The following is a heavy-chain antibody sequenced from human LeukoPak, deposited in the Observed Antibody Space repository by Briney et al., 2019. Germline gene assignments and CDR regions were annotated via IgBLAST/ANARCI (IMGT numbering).Heavy chain of an antibody. D-gene: IGHD5-18*01. CDR1: GITFSNYA. CDR3: AGRPTGYSSGYIH. CDR2: ISGSAHKI. J-gene: IGHJ4*02. Sequence: GGSLRLSCVASGITFSNYAVSWVRQAPEKGLDWVSVISGSAHKIRYADSVKGRFTISRDNSENIVYLQMNNLRVEDTAVYYCAGRPTGYSSGYIHWGQGTLVTVSS. V-gene: IGHV3-23*01.